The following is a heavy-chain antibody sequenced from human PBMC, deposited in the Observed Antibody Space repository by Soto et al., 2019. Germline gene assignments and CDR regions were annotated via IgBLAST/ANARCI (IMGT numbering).Heavy chain of an antibody. CDR3: ARDTGNTAPSTLDH. CDR1: GFTFSSYS. J-gene: IGHJ4*02. V-gene: IGHV3-21*01. Sequence: GGCLRRSCASSGFTFSSYSMNWVRQAPGKGLEWVSSISSSSSYIYYADSVKGRFTISRDNAKNSLCLQMNSLRAEDTAVYYCARDTGNTAPSTLDHWGQGTQVTVSS. D-gene: IGHD5-18*01. CDR2: ISSSSSYI.